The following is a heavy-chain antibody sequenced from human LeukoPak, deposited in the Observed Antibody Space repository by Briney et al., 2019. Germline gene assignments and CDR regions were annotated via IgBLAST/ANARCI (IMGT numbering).Heavy chain of an antibody. V-gene: IGHV4-4*07. J-gene: IGHJ3*02. Sequence: PSETLSLTCTVSGGSISSYYWSWIRQPAGKGLEWIGRIYTSGSTNYNPSLKSRVTMSVDTSKNQFSLKLSSVTAADTAVYYCAXVMXSSSTXXLXAFDIWGQGTMVTVSS. CDR1: GGSISSYY. D-gene: IGHD6-6*01. CDR2: IYTSGST. CDR3: AXVMXSSSTXXLXAFDI.